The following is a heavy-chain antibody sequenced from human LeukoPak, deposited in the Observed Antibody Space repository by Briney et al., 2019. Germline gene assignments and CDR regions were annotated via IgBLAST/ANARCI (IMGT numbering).Heavy chain of an antibody. Sequence: GGSLRLSCAASGFTFSSYEMNWVRQAPGKGREWVSYSSSSGSTIYYADSVKGRFTISRDNAKNSLYLQMNRMRVEDTAVYYCARESMIVVVRYAFDIWGQGTMVTVSS. CDR2: SSSSGSTI. J-gene: IGHJ3*02. CDR1: GFTFSSYE. V-gene: IGHV3-48*03. D-gene: IGHD3-22*01. CDR3: ARESMIVVVRYAFDI.